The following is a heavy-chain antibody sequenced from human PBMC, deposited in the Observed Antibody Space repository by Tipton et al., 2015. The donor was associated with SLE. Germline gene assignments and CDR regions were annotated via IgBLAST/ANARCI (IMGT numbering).Heavy chain of an antibody. Sequence: TLSLTCAVYGGSFSGYYWSWIRQPPGKGLEWIGEINHRGSTNYNPSLKSRVTISVDTSKNQFSLKLSSVTAADTAVYYCARGPGLLWFGERKGAFDIWGQGTMVTVSS. V-gene: IGHV4-34*01. CDR3: ARGPGLLWFGERKGAFDI. CDR2: INHRGST. CDR1: GGSFSGYY. J-gene: IGHJ3*02. D-gene: IGHD3-10*01.